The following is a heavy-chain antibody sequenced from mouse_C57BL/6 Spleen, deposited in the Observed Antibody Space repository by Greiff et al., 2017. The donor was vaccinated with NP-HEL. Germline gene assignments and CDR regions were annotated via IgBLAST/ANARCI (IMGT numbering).Heavy chain of an antibody. D-gene: IGHD1-1*01. V-gene: IGHV8-8*01. J-gene: IGHJ2*01. Sequence: QVTLKVCGPGILQPSQTLSLTCSFSGFSLSTFGMGVGWIRQPSGKGLEWLAHIWWDDDKYYNPALKSRLTISKDTSKNQVFLKIANVDTADTATYYCARIAIVLATVVAPFNYWGQGTTLTVSS. CDR1: GFSLSTFGMG. CDR3: ARIAIVLATVVAPFNY. CDR2: IWWDDDK.